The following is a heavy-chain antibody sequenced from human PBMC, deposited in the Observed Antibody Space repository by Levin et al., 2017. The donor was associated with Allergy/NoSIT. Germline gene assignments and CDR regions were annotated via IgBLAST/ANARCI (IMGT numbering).Heavy chain of an antibody. CDR1: GFTFSSYG. J-gene: IGHJ4*02. CDR2: IWSDGSNK. CDR3: ARRMSGSYSFDY. V-gene: IGHV3-33*01. Sequence: LSGGSLRLSCAASGFTFSSYGMHWVRQAPGKGLEWVAIIWSDGSNKYYADSVKGRFTISRDNSKNTLFLQMNSLRAEDTAVYYCARRMSGSYSFDYWGQGTLVTVSS. D-gene: IGHD1-26*01.